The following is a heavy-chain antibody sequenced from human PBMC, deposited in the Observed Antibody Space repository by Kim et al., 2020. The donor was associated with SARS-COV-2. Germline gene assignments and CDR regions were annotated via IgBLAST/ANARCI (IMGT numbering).Heavy chain of an antibody. Sequence: SETLSLTCAVSGGSISSSNWWSWVRQPPGKGLEWIGEIYHSGSTNYNPSLKSRVTISVDKSKNQFCLKLSSVTAADTAVYYCARVWMGYCSSTSCYKYNAFDIWGQGTMVTVSA. D-gene: IGHD2-2*02. V-gene: IGHV4-4*02. J-gene: IGHJ3*02. CDR2: IYHSGST. CDR1: GGSISSSNW. CDR3: ARVWMGYCSSTSCYKYNAFDI.